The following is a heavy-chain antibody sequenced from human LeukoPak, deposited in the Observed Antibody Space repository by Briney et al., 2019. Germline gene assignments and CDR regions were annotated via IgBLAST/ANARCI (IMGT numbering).Heavy chain of an antibody. CDR1: GVSISSSGYY. V-gene: IGHV4-39*01. CDR3: ASGSSSSGWYPDFEH. CDR2: LYDSGST. J-gene: IGHJ4*02. Sequence: SSETLSLTCTVSGVSISSSGYYWGWIRQPPGRGLEWIGTLYDSGSTYYNPSLKSRVTISVDTSKNQFSLNLDSVTAADTAVYYCASGSSSSGWYPDFEHWGQGALVAVRS. D-gene: IGHD6-19*01.